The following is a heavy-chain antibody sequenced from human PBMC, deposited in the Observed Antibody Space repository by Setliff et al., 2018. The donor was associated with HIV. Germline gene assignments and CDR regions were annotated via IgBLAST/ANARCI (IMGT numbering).Heavy chain of an antibody. CDR1: GYTFTDYY. V-gene: IGHV1-46*01. J-gene: IGHJ4*02. Sequence: ASVKVSCKASGYTFTDYYIHWVRQAPGQGLEYMGIINHNGGGTTYTQKFQGRVTMTRDTSTSTVYMDLSSLRSEDTAVYYWAREASAATLPTNYFDYWGLGTLVIVS. D-gene: IGHD2-15*01. CDR2: INHNGGGT. CDR3: AREASAATLPTNYFDY.